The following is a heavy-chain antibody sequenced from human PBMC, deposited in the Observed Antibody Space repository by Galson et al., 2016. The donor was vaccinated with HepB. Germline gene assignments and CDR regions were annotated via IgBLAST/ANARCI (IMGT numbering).Heavy chain of an antibody. CDR2: IKSNTDAGTT. D-gene: IGHD1-26*01. CDR1: GFTFSKAW. V-gene: IGHV3-15*01. Sequence: SLRLSCAASGFTFSKAWMTWVRQAPGKGLEWVGRIKSNTDAGTTDYAAPVKGRFTISRDDSKHTLYLHMNSLRTEDPALYYCITASGSYFDYWGQGTLVTVSS. CDR3: ITASGSYFDY. J-gene: IGHJ4*02.